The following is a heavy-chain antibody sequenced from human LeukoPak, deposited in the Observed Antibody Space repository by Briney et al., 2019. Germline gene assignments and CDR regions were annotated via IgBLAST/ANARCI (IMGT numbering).Heavy chain of an antibody. V-gene: IGHV1-46*01. D-gene: IGHD5-12*01. CDR1: GYTFTSYY. Sequence: ASVKVSCKASGYTFTSYYMHWVQQAPGQGLEWMGIINPSGGSTSYAQKFQGRVTMTRDTSTSTVYMELSSLRSEDTAVYYCARTSSGYDFFDYWGQGTLVTVSS. CDR2: INPSGGST. J-gene: IGHJ4*02. CDR3: ARTSSGYDFFDY.